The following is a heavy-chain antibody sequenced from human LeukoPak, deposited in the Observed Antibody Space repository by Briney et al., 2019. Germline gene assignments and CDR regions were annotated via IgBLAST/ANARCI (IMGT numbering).Heavy chain of an antibody. CDR1: GYTFTSYD. J-gene: IGHJ4*02. Sequence: AASVKVSCKASGYTFTSYDINWVRQATGQGLEWMGWMNPNSGNTGYAQKFQGRVTMTRNTSISTAYMELSSLRSEDTAVYYCARPPLYYYDSTGYLALEYWGQGTLVTVSS. CDR2: MNPNSGNT. D-gene: IGHD3-22*01. V-gene: IGHV1-8*01. CDR3: ARPPLYYYDSTGYLALEY.